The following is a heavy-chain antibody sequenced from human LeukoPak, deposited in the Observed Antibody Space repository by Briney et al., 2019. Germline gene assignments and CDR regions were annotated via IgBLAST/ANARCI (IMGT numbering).Heavy chain of an antibody. Sequence: GGSLRLSCVASGFICSDYWMSWMRQAPGKGLEWVANIKYDGDEEYYVDSVKGRFTISRDNAKNSLYLQLNSLRVEDTAVYYCKSGGAAPGSFDNWGQGTLVTVSP. J-gene: IGHJ4*02. CDR2: IKYDGDEE. CDR1: GFICSDYW. CDR3: KSGGAAPGSFDN. D-gene: IGHD6-13*01. V-gene: IGHV3-7*01.